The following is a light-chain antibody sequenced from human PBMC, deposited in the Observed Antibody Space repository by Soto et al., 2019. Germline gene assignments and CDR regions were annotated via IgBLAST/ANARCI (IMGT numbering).Light chain of an antibody. Sequence: EIVLTQSPATLSLSPGERGTLSCRASQSVGINLAWYQQKPGQPPRLLINDASNRATGIPARFSGSGSGTDFTLTISSLEPEDSGIYFCQQRSNWPPLTFGGGTRVEIK. CDR1: QSVGIN. CDR3: QQRSNWPPLT. V-gene: IGKV3-11*01. CDR2: DAS. J-gene: IGKJ4*01.